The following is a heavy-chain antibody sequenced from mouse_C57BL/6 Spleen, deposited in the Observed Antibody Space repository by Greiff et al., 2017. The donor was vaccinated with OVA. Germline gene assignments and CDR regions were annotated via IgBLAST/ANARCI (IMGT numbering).Heavy chain of an antibody. CDR3: AREEIYYDYDGYYAMDY. D-gene: IGHD2-4*01. J-gene: IGHJ4*01. V-gene: IGHV1-76*01. Sequence: VQLQQSGAELVRPGASVKLSCKASGYTFTDYYINWVKQRPGQGLEWIARIYPGSGNTYYNEKFKGKATLTAEKSSSTAYMQLSSLTSEDSAVYFCAREEIYYDYDGYYAMDYWGQGTSVTVSS. CDR2: IYPGSGNT. CDR1: GYTFTDYY.